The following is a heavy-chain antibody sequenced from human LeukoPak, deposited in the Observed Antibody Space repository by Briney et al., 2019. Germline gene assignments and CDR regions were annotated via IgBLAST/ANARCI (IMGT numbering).Heavy chain of an antibody. J-gene: IGHJ4*02. D-gene: IGHD5-24*01. CDR2: INSDESST. Sequence: GGSLRLSCEAPGFTFSSYWMHWVRQAPGKGLVWVSRINSDESSTTYADSVKGRFTISRDNAKNTLFLQMNSLRAEDTAVYYCARAKRDGYNCFDYWGQGALVTVSS. V-gene: IGHV3-74*01. CDR3: ARAKRDGYNCFDY. CDR1: GFTFSSYW.